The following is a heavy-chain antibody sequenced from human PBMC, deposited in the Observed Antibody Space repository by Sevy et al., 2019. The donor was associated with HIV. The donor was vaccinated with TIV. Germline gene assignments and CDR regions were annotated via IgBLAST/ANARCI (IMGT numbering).Heavy chain of an antibody. Sequence: GGSLRLSCTTSGFTFTNAWMGWVRQAPGKGLEWVGRIRSNTDGGTTDNAAPLKGRLTISRDDSKTTLYLQMNILKSVDTAVYNCTTDREYGDYKGGFDYWGPGTLVTVSS. V-gene: IGHV3-15*01. CDR3: TTDREYGDYKGGFDY. CDR1: GFTFTNAW. J-gene: IGHJ4*02. D-gene: IGHD4-17*01. CDR2: IRSNTDGGTT.